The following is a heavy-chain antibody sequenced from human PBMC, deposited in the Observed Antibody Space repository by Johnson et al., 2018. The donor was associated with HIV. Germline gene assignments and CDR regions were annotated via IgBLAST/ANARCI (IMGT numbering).Heavy chain of an antibody. CDR2: IFSVGNT. Sequence: MLLVESGGGLVQPGGSLRLSCAASGITVSSNYMSWVRQAPGKGLEWVSLIFSVGNTYYADSVKGRFTISRDNSKNTLYLQMNSLRAEDTAVYYCTKGRIFGVVMEAFDIWGQGTMVTVSS. CDR3: TKGRIFGVVMEAFDI. D-gene: IGHD3-3*01. CDR1: GITVSSNY. J-gene: IGHJ3*02. V-gene: IGHV3-66*01.